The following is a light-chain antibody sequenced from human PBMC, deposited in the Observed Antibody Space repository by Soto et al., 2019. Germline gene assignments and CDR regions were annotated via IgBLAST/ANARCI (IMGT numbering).Light chain of an antibody. CDR1: STDVGAYYY. CDR2: EVR. J-gene: IGLJ3*02. V-gene: IGLV2-14*03. Sequence: QSVLTQPASVSGSPGQSITVACTGTSTDVGAYYYASWYQQHPGEAPKLMIYEVRNRPSGVSNRFSGSKSGNTASLTISGLQAEDEADYYCTSYTNSPNFGGVFGGGTKLTVL. CDR3: TSYTNSPNFGGV.